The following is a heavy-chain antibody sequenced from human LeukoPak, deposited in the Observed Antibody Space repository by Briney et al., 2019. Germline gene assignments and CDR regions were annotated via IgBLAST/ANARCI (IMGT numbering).Heavy chain of an antibody. J-gene: IGHJ5*02. V-gene: IGHV4-31*03. Sequence: SETLPLTCTVSGGSISSGGYYWSWIRQHPGKGLEWIGYIYYSGSTYYNPSLKSRVTISVDTSKNQFSLKLSSVTAADTAVYYCARVEATWFDPWGQGTLVTVSS. CDR3: ARVEATWFDP. D-gene: IGHD3-3*01. CDR2: IYYSGST. CDR1: GGSISSGGYY.